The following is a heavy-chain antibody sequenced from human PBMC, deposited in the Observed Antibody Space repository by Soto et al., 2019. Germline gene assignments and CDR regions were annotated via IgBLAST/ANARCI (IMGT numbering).Heavy chain of an antibody. CDR3: ARDLVGSAPFFDY. CDR1: GFTFSDYY. V-gene: IGHV3-11*06. CDR2: SSSISSYT. Sequence: GGTLRLSCAASGFTFSDYYMRWIRQAPGKWLEWVSYSSSISSYTNYADSVKSRFTISRDNAKNSLYLQMNSLSAEDTAVYYCARDLVGSAPFFDYWCQGTLVTVSS. J-gene: IGHJ4*02. D-gene: IGHD1-26*01.